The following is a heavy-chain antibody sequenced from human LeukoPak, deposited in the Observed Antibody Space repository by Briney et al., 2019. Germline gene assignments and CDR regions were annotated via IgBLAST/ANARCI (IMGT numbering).Heavy chain of an antibody. Sequence: GGSLRLSCAASGFTVSSNYMSWVRQAPGRGLEWVSVIYSGGSTYYADSVKGRFTISRDNSKNTVDLQMNNPRAEDTAVYYCARVVGQLPHLADYWGQGTPVTVSS. CDR2: IYSGGST. CDR1: GFTVSSNY. V-gene: IGHV3-53*01. J-gene: IGHJ4*02. CDR3: ARVVGQLPHLADY. D-gene: IGHD2-2*01.